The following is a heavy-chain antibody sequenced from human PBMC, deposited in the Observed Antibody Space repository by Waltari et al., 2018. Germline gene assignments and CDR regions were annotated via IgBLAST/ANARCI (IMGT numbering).Heavy chain of an antibody. D-gene: IGHD6-13*01. CDR3: ARESDSSSWWWFDP. CDR1: GYTLTELS. Sequence: VQLVQSGAEVKKPGASVKVSCKVSGYTLTELSMHWVRQAPGKGLEWVSSISSSSSYIYYADSVKGRFTISRDNAKNSLYLQMNSLRAEDTAVYYCARESDSSSWWWFDPWGQGTLVTVSS. CDR2: ISSSSSYI. J-gene: IGHJ5*02. V-gene: IGHV3-21*01.